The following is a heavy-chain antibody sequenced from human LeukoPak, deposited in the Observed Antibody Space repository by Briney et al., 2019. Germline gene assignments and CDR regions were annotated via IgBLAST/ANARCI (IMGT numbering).Heavy chain of an antibody. CDR2: INSDGRTA. Sequence: GGSLRLSCAASGFSFSSYWMHWVRQGPGEGLVWVSRINSDGRTANYADSVKGRFTISRDNAKNTLYLQMNSLRGDDTAMYYCTRAGSYRHDYWGQGTLVTVSS. CDR1: GFSFSSYW. J-gene: IGHJ4*02. D-gene: IGHD2-21*01. CDR3: TRAGSYRHDY. V-gene: IGHV3-74*01.